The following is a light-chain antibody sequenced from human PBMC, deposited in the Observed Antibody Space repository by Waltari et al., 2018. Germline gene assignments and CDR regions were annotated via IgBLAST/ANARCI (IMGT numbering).Light chain of an antibody. J-gene: IGKJ2*01. CDR1: QSISSY. V-gene: IGKV1-39*01. CDR3: HQSYSTPYP. Sequence: IQMTRSPSSLSASVGDRVTSTCRARQSISSYLNWYQQKPGTAPKLLIYAAASLHSVVPSRFSGIGSGTDSPINISSRQPSDFATYYCHQSYSTPYPFGQGTKLDIK. CDR2: AAA.